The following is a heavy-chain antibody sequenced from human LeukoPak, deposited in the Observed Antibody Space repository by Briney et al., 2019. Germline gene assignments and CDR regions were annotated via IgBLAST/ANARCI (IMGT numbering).Heavy chain of an antibody. J-gene: IGHJ4*02. V-gene: IGHV3-53*01. CDR1: GFTVSSSY. D-gene: IGHD6-19*01. CDR3: AKVYSAGWYRGYFDY. CDR2: IYSGGST. Sequence: GGSLRLSCAASGFTVSSSYMNWVRQAPGKGLEWVSVIYSGGSTYYADSVKGRFTISRDNSKNTLYLQMNSLRAEDTAVYYCAKVYSAGWYRGYFDYWGQGTLVTVSS.